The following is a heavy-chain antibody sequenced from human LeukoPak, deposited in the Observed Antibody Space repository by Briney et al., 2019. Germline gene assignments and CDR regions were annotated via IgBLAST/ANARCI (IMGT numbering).Heavy chain of an antibody. CDR1: GYTFNNYD. J-gene: IGHJ6*02. CDR3: VRAMDPLDTFNYQYAMDV. Sequence: ASVKVSCKASGYTFNNYDINWVRQAPGQGLEWMGWTNPNSGNTGYAQKFQGRFTLTRETFISTAYMELSSLRSDDTAVYYCVRAMDPLDTFNYQYAMDVWGQGTMVTVSS. D-gene: IGHD5-24*01. CDR2: TNPNSGNT. V-gene: IGHV1-8*01.